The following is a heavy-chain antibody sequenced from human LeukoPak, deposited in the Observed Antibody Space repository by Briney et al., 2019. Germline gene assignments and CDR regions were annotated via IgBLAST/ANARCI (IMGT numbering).Heavy chain of an antibody. J-gene: IGHJ4*02. V-gene: IGHV3-11*06. CDR3: ARGTIVVVPDY. Sequence: PGTSLRLSCAASGSTFSDYYMSWIRQAPGKGLEWVSSISSSSSYIYYADSVKGRFTISRDNAKNSLYLQMNSLRAEDTAVYYCARGTIVVVPDYWGQGTLVTVSS. CDR2: ISSSSSYI. D-gene: IGHD3-22*01. CDR1: GSTFSDYY.